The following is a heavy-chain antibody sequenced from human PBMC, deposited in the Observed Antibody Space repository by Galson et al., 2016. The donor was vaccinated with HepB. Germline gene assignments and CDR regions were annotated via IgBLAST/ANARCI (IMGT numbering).Heavy chain of an antibody. CDR2: IYSSATT. V-gene: IGHV4-61*01. J-gene: IGHJ4*02. CDR1: GGSVSSGSYY. D-gene: IGHD5-12*01. CDR3: ARRTIRGLDS. Sequence: SETLSLTCTVSGGSVSSGSYYWSWIRQPPGKGLEWIGYIYSSATTNYNPSLKSRVTISADTSKNQFSLRLSSVTAADTAVYYCARRTIRGLDSWGQGTLVTVSS.